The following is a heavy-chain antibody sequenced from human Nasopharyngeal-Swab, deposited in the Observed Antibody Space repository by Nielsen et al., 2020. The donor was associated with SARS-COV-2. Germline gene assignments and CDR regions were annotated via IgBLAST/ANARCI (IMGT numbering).Heavy chain of an antibody. V-gene: IGHV3-9*01. CDR3: AKVVAAHYYYGMDV. Sequence: WIRQPPGKGLEWVSGISWNSGSIGYADSVKGRFTISRDNAKNSLYLQMNSLRAEDTALYYCAKVVAAHYYYGMDVWGQGTTVTVSS. D-gene: IGHD2-15*01. CDR2: ISWNSGSI. J-gene: IGHJ6*02.